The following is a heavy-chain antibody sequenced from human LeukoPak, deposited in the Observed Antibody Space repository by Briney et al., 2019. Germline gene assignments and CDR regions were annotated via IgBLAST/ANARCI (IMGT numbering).Heavy chain of an antibody. CDR1: GYTFTGYY. Sequence: GASVTVSCTASGYTFTGYYMHWVRQAPGQGLEWMGWINPNSGGTNYAKKFQGRVTMISDTSISTDYMELRRIRTADNAVYYCSRYGGYDSDYWGQGALVTVS. V-gene: IGHV1-2*02. J-gene: IGHJ4*02. CDR3: SRYGGYDSDY. D-gene: IGHD5-12*01. CDR2: INPNSGGT.